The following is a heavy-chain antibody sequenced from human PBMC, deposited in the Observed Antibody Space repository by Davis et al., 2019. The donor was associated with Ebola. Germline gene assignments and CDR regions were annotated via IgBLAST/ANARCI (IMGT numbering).Heavy chain of an antibody. CDR2: ISSSSTTK. D-gene: IGHD7-27*01. CDR1: GFTFSSYS. Sequence: GGSLRLSCAASGFTFSSYSMNWVRQAPGRGLEWVSYISSSSTTKYYADSVKGRFTISRDNAKNSLYLQMNSLRAEDTAVYYCVREQTGDYFDYWGQGALVTVSS. J-gene: IGHJ4*02. V-gene: IGHV3-48*04. CDR3: VREQTGDYFDY.